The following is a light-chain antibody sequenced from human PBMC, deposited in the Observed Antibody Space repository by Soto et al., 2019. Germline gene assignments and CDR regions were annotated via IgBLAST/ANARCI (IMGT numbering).Light chain of an antibody. CDR3: QKYNSAPRGIT. Sequence: DIQMTQSPSSLSASVGDRATFTCRASQGISNYLAWYQQIPGKVPKLLIYAASTLQSGVPSRFSGSGSGTDFTVTISSLQPEDVATYYCQKYNSAPRGITFGQGTRLEIK. CDR1: QGISNY. V-gene: IGKV1-27*01. J-gene: IGKJ5*01. CDR2: AAS.